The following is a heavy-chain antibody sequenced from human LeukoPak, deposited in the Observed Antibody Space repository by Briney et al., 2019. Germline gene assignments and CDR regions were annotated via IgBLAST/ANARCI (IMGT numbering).Heavy chain of an antibody. CDR1: GFTFGSYT. J-gene: IGHJ4*02. D-gene: IGHD3-16*02. Sequence: GGSLRLSCAASGFTFGSYTMNWVRQAPGKGLEWVSSISSSSSYIYYADSVKGRFTISRDNAKNSLYLQMNSLRAEDTAVYYCARTRSDDYVWGSYRSYYFDYWGQGTLVTVSS. CDR2: ISSSSSYI. CDR3: ARTRSDDYVWGSYRSYYFDY. V-gene: IGHV3-21*01.